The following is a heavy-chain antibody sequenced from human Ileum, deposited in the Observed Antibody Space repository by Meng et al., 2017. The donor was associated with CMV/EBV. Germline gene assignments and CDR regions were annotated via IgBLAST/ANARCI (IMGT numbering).Heavy chain of an antibody. CDR1: GDSISSYY. Sequence: QVHLPKSGPVLVNPSETPFLTCSVSGDSISSYYWSWIRQPAGKGLEWIGRIYSNGNNNYNPSLESRVTMSVDTSKNHFSLKLNSVTAADTAVYYCARGTKYGSGNWFDPWGQGTLVTVSS. J-gene: IGHJ5*02. D-gene: IGHD3-10*01. V-gene: IGHV4-4*07. CDR3: ARGTKYGSGNWFDP. CDR2: IYSNGNN.